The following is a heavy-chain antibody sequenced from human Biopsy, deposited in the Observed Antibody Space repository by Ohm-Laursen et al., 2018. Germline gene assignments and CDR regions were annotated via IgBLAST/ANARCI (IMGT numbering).Heavy chain of an antibody. CDR2: VYYSGSA. CDR3: GRREVVITHDAFDI. Sequence: GTLSLTWPVSGGSISSYYWTWIRQPPGKGLEWIGDVYYSGSANRNPSLKSRVTILVDTSKNQFSLKLNSVTAADTAVYYCGRREVVITHDAFDIWGHGTMVTVSS. CDR1: GGSISSYY. J-gene: IGHJ3*02. D-gene: IGHD3-22*01. V-gene: IGHV4-59*08.